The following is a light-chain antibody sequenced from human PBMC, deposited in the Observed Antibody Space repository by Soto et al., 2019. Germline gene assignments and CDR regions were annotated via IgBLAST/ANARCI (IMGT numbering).Light chain of an antibody. CDR1: SSDVGSYKS. CDR3: CSYTTTNTVV. V-gene: IGLV2-11*01. J-gene: IGLJ2*01. CDR2: DVN. Sequence: QSALTQPRSVSGSPGQSVTISCTGTSSDVGSYKSVSWYQHHPGKVHEVMIFDVNKRPAGVPDRFSGSQSGNTASLTISGLQAEDEADYYCCSYTTTNTVVFGGGTKLTVL.